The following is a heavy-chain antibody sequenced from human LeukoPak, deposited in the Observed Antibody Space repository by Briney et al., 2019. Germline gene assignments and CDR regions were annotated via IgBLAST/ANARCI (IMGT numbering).Heavy chain of an antibody. D-gene: IGHD3-9*01. J-gene: IGHJ4*02. V-gene: IGHV3-20*04. CDR3: ARDRARGYFDWLIGN. Sequence: PGGSLRLSCAASGFTFDDYGMSWVRQAPGKGLEWVSGINWNGGSTGYADSVKGRFTISRDNAKNSLYLQMNSLRAEDTAVYYCARDRARGYFDWLIGNWGQGTLVTVSS. CDR2: INWNGGST. CDR1: GFTFDDYG.